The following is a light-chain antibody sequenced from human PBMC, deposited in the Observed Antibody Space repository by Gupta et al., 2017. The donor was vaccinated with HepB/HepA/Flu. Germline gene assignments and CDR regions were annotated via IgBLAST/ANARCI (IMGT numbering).Light chain of an antibody. CDR2: WAS. Sequence: DIVMTQSPDSLAVSLGERAPINCKSSQSLLYSSKNKNYLAWYQQKPGQPPRLLIYWASTRESGVPDRISGSGSGTDFTLTISNLQAEDVAVYYCQQYHTPPWTFGQGTKVEIK. V-gene: IGKV4-1*01. CDR1: QSLLYSSKNKNY. CDR3: QQYHTPPWT. J-gene: IGKJ1*01.